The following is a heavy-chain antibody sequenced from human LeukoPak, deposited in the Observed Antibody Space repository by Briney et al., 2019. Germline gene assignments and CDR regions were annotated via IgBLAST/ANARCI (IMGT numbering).Heavy chain of an antibody. CDR1: GGTFSSYA. CDR2: IIPIFGTA. Sequence: ASVKVSCKASGGTFSSYAISWVRQAPGQGLEWMGGIIPIFGTANYAQKFQDRVTITTDESTSTAYMELSSLRSEDTAVYYCARASRGPRDYDYVWGSYHKLHDAFDIWGQGTMVTVSS. D-gene: IGHD3-16*02. J-gene: IGHJ3*02. CDR3: ARASRGPRDYDYVWGSYHKLHDAFDI. V-gene: IGHV1-69*05.